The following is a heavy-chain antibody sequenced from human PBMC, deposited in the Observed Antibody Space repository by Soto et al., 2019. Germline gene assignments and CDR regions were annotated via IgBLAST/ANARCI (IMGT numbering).Heavy chain of an antibody. CDR1: GGTFSSYA. CDR2: IIPIFGTA. J-gene: IGHJ4*02. CDR3: ARGDSPYGSGSYYKASPFDY. D-gene: IGHD3-10*01. V-gene: IGHV1-69*01. Sequence: QVQLVQSGAEVKKPGSSVKVSCKASGGTFSSYATSWVRQAPGQGLEWMGGIIPIFGTANYAQKFQGRVTITADESTSTAYMELSSLRSEDTAVYYCARGDSPYGSGSYYKASPFDYWGQGTLVTVSS.